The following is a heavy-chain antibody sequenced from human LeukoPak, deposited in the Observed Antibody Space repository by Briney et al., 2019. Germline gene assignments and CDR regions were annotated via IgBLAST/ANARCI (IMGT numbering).Heavy chain of an antibody. V-gene: IGHV1-18*01. CDR1: GYTFGTYG. CDR2: ISTYNGDT. Sequence: ASVKVSCKASGYTFGTYGISWVRQAPGKGLEWMGWISTYNGDTNYAQNLQGRVTMTTDTSTSTAYMELRSLRSDDTAVYYCARETSSRDDPWGRGTLVIVSS. D-gene: IGHD2-2*01. J-gene: IGHJ5*02. CDR3: ARETSSRDDP.